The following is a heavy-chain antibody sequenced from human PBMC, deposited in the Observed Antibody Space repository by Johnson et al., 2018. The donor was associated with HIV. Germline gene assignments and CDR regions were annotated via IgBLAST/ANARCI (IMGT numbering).Heavy chain of an antibody. CDR2: IKEDGSEK. D-gene: IGHD1-26*01. Sequence: VYLVESGRGMVQPGGSLRLSCADSGVSFSSYWMSWVRQAPGKGLEWVANIKEDGSEKNYVDSVKGRFTISRDNAKNSVYLQMNSLRAEDTALYYCTAHYRNAFDIW. V-gene: IGHV3-7*05. CDR1: GVSFSSYW. CDR3: TAHYRNAFDI. J-gene: IGHJ3*02.